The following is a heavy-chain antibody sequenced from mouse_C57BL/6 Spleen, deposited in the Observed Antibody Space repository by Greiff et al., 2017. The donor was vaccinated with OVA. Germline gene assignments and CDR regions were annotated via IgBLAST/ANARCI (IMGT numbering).Heavy chain of an antibody. Sequence: QVQLKQSGPELVKPGASVKISCKASGYAFSSSWMNWVKQRPGKGLEWIGRIYPGDGDTNYNGKFKGKATLTADKSSSTAYMQLSSLTSEDAAVYFGARRGGRGYMDYWGQGTSVTVSS. CDR3: ARRGGRGYMDY. J-gene: IGHJ4*01. V-gene: IGHV1-82*01. CDR2: IYPGDGDT. CDR1: GYAFSSSW.